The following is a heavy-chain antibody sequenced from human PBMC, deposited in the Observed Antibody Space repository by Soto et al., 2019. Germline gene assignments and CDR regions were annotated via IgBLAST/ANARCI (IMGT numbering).Heavy chain of an antibody. J-gene: IGHJ5*02. D-gene: IGHD3-22*01. CDR1: GGSINSGRYS. CDR3: ARGINYYDSSGDSWFDP. CDR2: MYHSGTT. V-gene: IGHV4-30-2*01. Sequence: QLQLQESGSGLVKPSQMLSLTCTVSGGSINSGRYSWTWIRQPPGAGLEWIGHMYHSGTTYYNPSLKSRVTMSVDTSKNQFSLKLSSVTAADTAMYYCARGINYYDSSGDSWFDPWGQGTLVTVSS.